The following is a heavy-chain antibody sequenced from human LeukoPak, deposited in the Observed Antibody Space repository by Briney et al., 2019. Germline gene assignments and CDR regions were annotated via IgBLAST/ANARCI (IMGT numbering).Heavy chain of an antibody. Sequence: GASVKVSCKASGYTFTGYYMHWVRRAPGQGLEWMGRINPNSGGTNYAQKFQGRVTMTRDTSISTAYIELSRLRSEDTAVYYCAKRGSGSPRNYYYYYMDVWGKGTTVTVSS. D-gene: IGHD3-10*01. J-gene: IGHJ6*03. CDR1: GYTFTGYY. CDR3: AKRGSGSPRNYYYYYMDV. CDR2: INPNSGGT. V-gene: IGHV1-2*06.